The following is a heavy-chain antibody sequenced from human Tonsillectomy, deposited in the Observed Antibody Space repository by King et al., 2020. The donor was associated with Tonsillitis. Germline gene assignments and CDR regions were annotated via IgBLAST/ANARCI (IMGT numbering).Heavy chain of an antibody. Sequence: VQLVESGGGLVQPGGSLRLSCEASGFTFSSYGMSWVRQAPGKGLEWVSLIHANTGITSYADSVRGRLTISRANSKNTRDLQMNSLRADDTAVYYCARHGSAYSVDYWGQGTLVTVSS. J-gene: IGHJ4*02. CDR2: IHANTGIT. CDR3: ARHGSAYSVDY. CDR1: GFTFSSYG. V-gene: IGHV3-23*03. D-gene: IGHD2-21*01.